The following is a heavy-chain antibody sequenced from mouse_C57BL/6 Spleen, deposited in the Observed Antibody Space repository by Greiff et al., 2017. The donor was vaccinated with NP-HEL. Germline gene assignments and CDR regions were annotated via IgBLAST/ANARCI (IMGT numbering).Heavy chain of an antibody. CDR2: ISDGGSYT. CDR1: GFTFSSYA. V-gene: IGHV5-4*01. J-gene: IGHJ1*03. Sequence: EVHLVESGGGLVKPGGSLKLSCAASGFTFSSYAMSWVRQTPEKRLEWVATISDGGSYTYYPDNVKGRFTISRDNAKNNLYLQMSHLKSEDTAMYYCARDRGGNSWYFDVWGTGTTVTVSS. CDR3: ARDRGGNSWYFDV. D-gene: IGHD2-1*01.